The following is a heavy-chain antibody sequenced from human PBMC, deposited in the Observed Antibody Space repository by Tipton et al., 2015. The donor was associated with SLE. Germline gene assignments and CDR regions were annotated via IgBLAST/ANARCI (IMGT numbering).Heavy chain of an antibody. CDR1: GGSFSGYY. CDR3: ASAQWDANIYFDY. CDR2: INHSGGT. D-gene: IGHD1-26*01. V-gene: IGHV4-34*01. Sequence: TLSLTCAVYGGSFSGYYWSWIRQLPGKGLEWIGEINHSGGTNYNPSLKSRVTISVDTSNNQFSLRLSSVTAADTAVYYCASAQWDANIYFDYWGQGTLVTVSS. J-gene: IGHJ4*02.